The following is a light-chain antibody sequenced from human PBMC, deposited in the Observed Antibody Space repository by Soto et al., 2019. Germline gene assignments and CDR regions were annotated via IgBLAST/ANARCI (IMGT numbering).Light chain of an antibody. CDR2: KAS. CDR3: QQSYSTPSIT. V-gene: IGKV1-5*03. J-gene: IGKJ5*01. CDR1: QSISSW. Sequence: DIQMTQSPSTLSASVGDRVTITCRASQSISSWLAWYQQKPGKAPKLLIYKASTLKSGVPSRFSGSGSGTDFTLTISSLQPEDFATYYCQQSYSTPSITFGQGTRLEIK.